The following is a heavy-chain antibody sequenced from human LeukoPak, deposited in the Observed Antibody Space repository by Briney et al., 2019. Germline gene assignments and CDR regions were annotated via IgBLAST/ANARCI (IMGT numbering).Heavy chain of an antibody. D-gene: IGHD6-13*01. J-gene: IGHJ6*02. CDR2: IYYSGST. V-gene: IGHV4-59*01. Sequence: SETLSLTCTVSGGSISSYYWGWIRQPPGKGLEWIGYIYYSGSTNYNPSLKSRVTISVDTSKNQFSLKLSSVTAADTAVYYCARGGYSSSWYYYGMDVWGQGTTVTVSS. CDR3: ARGGYSSSWYYYGMDV. CDR1: GGSISSYY.